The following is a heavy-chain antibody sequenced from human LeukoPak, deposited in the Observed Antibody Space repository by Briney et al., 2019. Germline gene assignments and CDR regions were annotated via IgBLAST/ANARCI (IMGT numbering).Heavy chain of an antibody. V-gene: IGHV3-30-3*01. D-gene: IGHD5-18*01. CDR3: ARDPDTAMVLAFDI. CDR2: ISYDGSNK. CDR1: GFTFSSYA. Sequence: GRSLRLSCAASGFTFSSYAMHWVRQAPGNWLEWVAVISYDGSNKYYADSVKGRFTISRDNSKNTLYLQMNSLRAEDTAVYYCARDPDTAMVLAFDIWGQGTMVTVSS. J-gene: IGHJ3*02.